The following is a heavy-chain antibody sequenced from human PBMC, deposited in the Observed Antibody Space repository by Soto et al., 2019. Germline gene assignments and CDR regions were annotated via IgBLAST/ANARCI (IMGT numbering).Heavy chain of an antibody. CDR3: ARGAGNYYYGMDV. D-gene: IGHD6-13*01. Sequence: SETLSLTCTVSGGSISSGGYYWSWIRQHPGKGLEWIGYIYYSGSTYYNPSLKSRVTISVDTSKNQFSLKLSSVTAADTAVYYCARGAGNYYYGMDVWGQGTTVTVSS. CDR2: IYYSGST. J-gene: IGHJ6*02. V-gene: IGHV4-31*03. CDR1: GGSISSGGYY.